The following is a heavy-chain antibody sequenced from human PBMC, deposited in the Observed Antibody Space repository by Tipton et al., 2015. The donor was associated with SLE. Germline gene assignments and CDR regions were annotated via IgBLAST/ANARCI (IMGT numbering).Heavy chain of an antibody. V-gene: IGHV4-59*11. D-gene: IGHD3-22*01. J-gene: IGHJ4*02. CDR1: GGSISSHY. Sequence: TLSLTCTVSGGSISSHYWSWIRQPPGKGLEWIGYIYYSGSTNYNPSLKSRVTISVDTSKNQFSLMLSSVTAADTAVYYCARLPGSGYYYYFDYWGQGTLVTVSS. CDR2: IYYSGST. CDR3: ARLPGSGYYYYFDY.